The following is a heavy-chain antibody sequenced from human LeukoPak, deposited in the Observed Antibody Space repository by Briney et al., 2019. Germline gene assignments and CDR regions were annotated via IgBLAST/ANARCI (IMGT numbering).Heavy chain of an antibody. CDR2: ISAYNGNT. J-gene: IGHJ4*02. V-gene: IGHV1-18*01. CDR1: GYTFTSYE. Sequence: ASVKVSCKAPGYTFTSYEISWVRQAPGQGLEWMAWISAYNGNTNYAQNLQGRVTMTTDTSTSTAYMELRSLRSDDTAVYYCARHSSGWSFYFDYWGQGTLVTVSS. D-gene: IGHD6-19*01. CDR3: ARHSSGWSFYFDY.